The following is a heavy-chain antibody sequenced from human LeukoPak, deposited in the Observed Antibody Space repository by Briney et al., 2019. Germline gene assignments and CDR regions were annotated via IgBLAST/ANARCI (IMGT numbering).Heavy chain of an antibody. CDR3: ARDPYYDSSGYYGY. V-gene: IGHV3-74*01. CDR2: INSDASST. CDR1: GGSISSSSYY. D-gene: IGHD3-22*01. J-gene: IGHJ4*02. Sequence: PSETLSLTCTVSGGSISSSSYYWGWIRQAPGKGLVWVSRINSDASSTSYADSVKGRFTISRDNAKNTLYLQMNSLRAEDTAVYYCARDPYYDSSGYYGYWGQGAMVTVSS.